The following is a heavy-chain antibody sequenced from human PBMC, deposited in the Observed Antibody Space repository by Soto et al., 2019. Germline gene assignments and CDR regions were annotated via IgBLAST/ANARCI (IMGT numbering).Heavy chain of an antibody. Sequence: QVQLVQSGAEVKKPGASVKVSCKASGYTFTSYGISWVRQAPGQGREWMRWISAYNGNTNYEQKLQGRVTMTTDTATHTAYMDLGSLRSADTAVYYCAGDRGSYARDYCGQCTLVTVCS. CDR3: AGDRGSYARDY. CDR1: GYTFTSYG. J-gene: IGHJ4*02. V-gene: IGHV1-18*01. D-gene: IGHD1-26*01. CDR2: ISAYNGNT.